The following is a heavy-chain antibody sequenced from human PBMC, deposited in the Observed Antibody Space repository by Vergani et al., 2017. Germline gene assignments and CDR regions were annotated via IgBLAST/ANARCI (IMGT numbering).Heavy chain of an antibody. Sequence: QLQLQESGPGLVKPSATLSLTCSVSGASIRSSNYYWGWIRQPPGKGLEWIASIYYSGSTYYNPSLKSLVTISVDTSKNQFCLKLSSVTAADTAVYFCARHSTVEWLVKLGWIDPWGQGSLVTVSS. CDR2: IYYSGST. J-gene: IGHJ5*02. CDR3: ARHSTVEWLVKLGWIDP. CDR1: GASIRSSNYY. D-gene: IGHD6-19*01. V-gene: IGHV4-39*01.